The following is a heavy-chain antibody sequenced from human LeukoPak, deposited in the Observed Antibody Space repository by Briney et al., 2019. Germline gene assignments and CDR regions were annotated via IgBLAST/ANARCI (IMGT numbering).Heavy chain of an antibody. V-gene: IGHV3-20*04. J-gene: IGHJ4*02. Sequence: PGGSLRLSCAASGFTFDDYGMSWVRQAPGKGLEWVSGINWNGGSTGYADSVKGQFTISRDNAKNSLYLQMNSLRAEDTALYYCARGHGYYDSSGESDWGQGTLVTVSS. CDR2: INWNGGST. CDR3: ARGHGYYDSSGESD. D-gene: IGHD3-22*01. CDR1: GFTFDDYG.